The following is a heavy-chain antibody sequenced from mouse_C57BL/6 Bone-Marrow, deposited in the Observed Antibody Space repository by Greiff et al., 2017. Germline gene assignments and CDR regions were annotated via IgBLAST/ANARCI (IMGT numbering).Heavy chain of an antibody. D-gene: IGHD1-1*01. J-gene: IGHJ3*01. V-gene: IGHV1-76*01. Sequence: VKLQESGAELVRPGASVKLSCKASGYTFTDYYINWVKQRPGQGLEWIARIYPGSGNTYYNEKFKGKATLTAEKSSSTAYMQLSSLTSEDSAVYFCAREKGFLLRWAYWGQGTLVTVSA. CDR2: IYPGSGNT. CDR3: AREKGFLLRWAY. CDR1: GYTFTDYY.